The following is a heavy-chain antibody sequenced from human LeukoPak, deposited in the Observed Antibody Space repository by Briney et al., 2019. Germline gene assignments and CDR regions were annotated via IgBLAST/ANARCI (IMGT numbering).Heavy chain of an antibody. CDR3: AKGGSLSPFDP. CDR2: IISNGGST. J-gene: IGHJ5*02. Sequence: GGSLRLSCAASGFTFSSYAMSWVRQAPGEGLEWVSTIISNGGSTYYADSVRGRFTVSRDNSKDTLYLQMDGLRAEDTALYYCAKGGSLSPFDPWGQGSLVTVSS. D-gene: IGHD3-10*01. V-gene: IGHV3-23*01. CDR1: GFTFSSYA.